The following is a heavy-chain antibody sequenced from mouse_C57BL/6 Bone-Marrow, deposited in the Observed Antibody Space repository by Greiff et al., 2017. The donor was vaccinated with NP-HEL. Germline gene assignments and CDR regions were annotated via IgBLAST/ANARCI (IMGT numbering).Heavy chain of an antibody. D-gene: IGHD2-10*02. CDR2: IDPETGAT. CDR1: GFNIKDDY. CDR3: TPRMAVLPPY. Sequence: EVQLQQSGAELVRPGASVKLSCTASGFNIKDDYMHWVKQRPEQGLEWIGWIDPETGATEYASKFQGKATITADTSSNTAYLQLSSLTSEDTAVYYCTPRMAVLPPYWGQGTLVTVSA. V-gene: IGHV14-4*01. J-gene: IGHJ3*01.